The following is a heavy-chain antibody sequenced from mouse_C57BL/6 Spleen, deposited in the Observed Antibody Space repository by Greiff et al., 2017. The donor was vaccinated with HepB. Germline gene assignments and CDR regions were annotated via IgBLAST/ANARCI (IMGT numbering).Heavy chain of an antibody. CDR1: GFTFSDYG. Sequence: DVKLVESGGGLVKPGGSLKLSCAASGFTFSDYGMHWVRQAPEKGLEWVAYISSGSSTIYYADTVKGRFTISRDNAKNTLFLQMTSLRSEDTAMYYCSKGGARLGYFDVWGTGTTVTVSS. CDR3: SKGGARLGYFDV. D-gene: IGHD4-1*01. CDR2: ISSGSSTI. V-gene: IGHV5-17*01. J-gene: IGHJ1*03.